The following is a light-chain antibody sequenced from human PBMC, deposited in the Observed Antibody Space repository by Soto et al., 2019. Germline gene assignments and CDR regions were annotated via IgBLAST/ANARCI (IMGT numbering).Light chain of an antibody. J-gene: IGLJ1*01. V-gene: IGLV2-14*03. CDR2: DVS. CDR3: SSFTTTNTYV. CDR1: SSDVGTHNF. Sequence: QSALTQPASVSGSPGQSIAKSCTGTSSDVGTHNFVSWYQQHPGKAPKLIIYDVSNRPSGVSDRFFGSKSGNTASLTISGLQAEDEADYYCSSFTTTNTYVFGTGTKLTVL.